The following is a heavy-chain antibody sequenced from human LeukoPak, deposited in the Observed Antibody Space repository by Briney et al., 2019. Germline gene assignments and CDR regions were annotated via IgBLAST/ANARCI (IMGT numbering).Heavy chain of an antibody. CDR2: ISGSGGST. CDR1: GFTFSSYA. D-gene: IGHD2-15*01. Sequence: GGSLRLSCAASGFTFSSYAMSWVRQAPGKGLEWVSAISGSGGSTYYADSVKGRFTISRDNSKNTLYLQMNSLRAEDTAVYYCAKDPGTVVVVAATPIDYVMEVWGQGTTVTVSS. CDR3: AKDPGTVVVVAATPIDYVMEV. J-gene: IGHJ6*02. V-gene: IGHV3-23*01.